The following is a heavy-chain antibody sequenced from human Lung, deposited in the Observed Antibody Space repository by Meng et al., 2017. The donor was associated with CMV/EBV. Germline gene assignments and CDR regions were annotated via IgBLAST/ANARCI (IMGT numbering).Heavy chain of an antibody. CDR3: ARGARRLNSPYHYYYGMDV. CDR1: GGSISSYY. V-gene: IGHV4-59*01. J-gene: IGHJ6*02. CDR2: IYYSGST. D-gene: IGHD2-2*01. Sequence: GSLRLSCTVSGGSISSYYWSWIRQPPGKGLEWIGYIYYSGSTNYNPSLKSRVTISVDTSKNQFSLKLSSVTAADTAVYYCARGARRLNSPYHYYYGMDVWGQGTXVTVSS.